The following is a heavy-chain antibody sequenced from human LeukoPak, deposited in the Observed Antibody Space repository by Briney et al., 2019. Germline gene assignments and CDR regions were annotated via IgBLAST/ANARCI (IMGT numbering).Heavy chain of an antibody. CDR2: INHSGST. CDR1: GGSFSGYY. D-gene: IGHD3-3*01. V-gene: IGHV4-34*01. Sequence: SETLSLTCAVYGGSFSGYYWSWIRQPPGKGLEWIGEINHSGSTNYNPSLKSRVTISVDTSKNQFSLKLSSVTAADTAVYYCARLVLNIRFLEWFYFDYWGQGTLVTVS. CDR3: ARLVLNIRFLEWFYFDY. J-gene: IGHJ4*02.